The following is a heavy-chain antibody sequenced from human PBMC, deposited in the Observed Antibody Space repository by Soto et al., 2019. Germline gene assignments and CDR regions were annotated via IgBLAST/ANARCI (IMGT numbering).Heavy chain of an antibody. CDR2: ISDDGNNN. J-gene: IGHJ4*02. V-gene: IGHV3-30*04. CDR1: GFTFSNYS. D-gene: IGHD6-6*01. CDR3: ARDSSSAPFDY. Sequence: QVQLVESEGGVVQPGRSLRLSCSASGFTFSNYSMHWVRQAPAKGLKWVAVISDDGNNNFYADSVKGRFTISRDNSRNTLYLQMNSLRPEDTAVYHCARDSSSAPFDYWGQGTLVTVSS.